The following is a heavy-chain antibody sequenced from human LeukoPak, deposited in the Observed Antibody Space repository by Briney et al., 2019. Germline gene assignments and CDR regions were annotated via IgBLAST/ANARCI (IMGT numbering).Heavy chain of an antibody. CDR2: ISSSGSTI. CDR3: AKLLAVTNSYYFNY. CDR1: GFTFSDYY. D-gene: IGHD6-19*01. V-gene: IGHV3-11*01. Sequence: PGGSLRLSCAASGFTFSDYYMSWIRQAPGKGLEWVSYISSSGSTIYYADSVKGRFTISRDNAKNSLYLQMNSLRAEDTAVYYCAKLLAVTNSYYFNYWGQGTLVTVSS. J-gene: IGHJ4*02.